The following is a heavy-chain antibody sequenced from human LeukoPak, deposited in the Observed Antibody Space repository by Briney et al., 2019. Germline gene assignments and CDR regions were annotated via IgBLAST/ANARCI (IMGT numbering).Heavy chain of an antibody. Sequence: GASVKVSCKASGYTFTSYDINWVRQATGQGLEWMGWMNPNSGNTGYAQKFQGRVTMTRNTSISTVYMELSSLRSEDTAVYYCARGGLLDCGGDCYSLDYFDYWGQGTLVTVSS. D-gene: IGHD2-21*02. J-gene: IGHJ4*02. CDR2: MNPNSGNT. V-gene: IGHV1-8*01. CDR3: ARGGLLDCGGDCYSLDYFDY. CDR1: GYTFTSYD.